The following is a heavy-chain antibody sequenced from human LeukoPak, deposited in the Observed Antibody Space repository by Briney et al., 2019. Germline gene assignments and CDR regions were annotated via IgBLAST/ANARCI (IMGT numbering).Heavy chain of an antibody. J-gene: IGHJ3*02. CDR2: IWYDGSNK. Sequence: GGSLRLSCAASGFTFSSYGMHWVRQAPGKGLEWVAFIWYDGSNKYYADSVKGRFTISRDNSKNTLYLQMNSLRAEDTAVYYCANDGDLSSSSDDAFDIWGQGTMVTVSS. CDR1: GFTFSSYG. V-gene: IGHV3-30*02. D-gene: IGHD6-13*01. CDR3: ANDGDLSSSSDDAFDI.